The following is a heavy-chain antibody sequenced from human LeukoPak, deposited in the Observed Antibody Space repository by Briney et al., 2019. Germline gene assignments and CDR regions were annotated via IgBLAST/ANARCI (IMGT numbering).Heavy chain of an antibody. Sequence: GSLRLSCAASGFTFSGSAMHWVRQASGKGLEWVGRIRSKANSYATAYAASVKGRFTISRDDSKNTAYLQMNSLKTEDTAVYYCTRPIVVVPAAMGSGYYYYYMDVWGKGTTVTVSS. D-gene: IGHD2-2*01. J-gene: IGHJ6*03. CDR2: IRSKANSYAT. CDR1: GFTFSGSA. V-gene: IGHV3-73*01. CDR3: TRPIVVVPAAMGSGYYYYYMDV.